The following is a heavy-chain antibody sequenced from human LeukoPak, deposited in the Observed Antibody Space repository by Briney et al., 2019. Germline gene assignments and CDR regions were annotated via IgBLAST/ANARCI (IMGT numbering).Heavy chain of an antibody. CDR3: ARGMNGSRYCSSTSCYYYFDY. V-gene: IGHV1-2*04. J-gene: IGHJ4*02. CDR1: GYTFTGYY. D-gene: IGHD2-2*01. CDR2: INPNSGGT. Sequence: ASVKVSCKASGYTFTGYYMHWVRQAPGQGLEWMGWINPNSGGTNYAQKFQGWVTMTRDTSISTAYMELSRLRSDDTAVYYCARGMNGSRYCSSTSCYYYFDYWGQGTLVTVSS.